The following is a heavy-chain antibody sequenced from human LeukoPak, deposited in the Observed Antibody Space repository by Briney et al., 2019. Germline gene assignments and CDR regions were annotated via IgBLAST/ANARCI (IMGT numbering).Heavy chain of an antibody. CDR2: SSWNGDST. V-gene: IGHV3-20*04. CDR1: GFTFGDYG. Sequence: GGSLRLSCAASGFTFGDYGMSWVRQAPGKGLEWVSGSSWNGDSTGYADSVKGRFTISRDNAKKSFYLQMNSLSAEDTAVYYCATGPNYYGSGSSDYWGQGTLVTVSS. J-gene: IGHJ4*02. CDR3: ATGPNYYGSGSSDY. D-gene: IGHD3-10*01.